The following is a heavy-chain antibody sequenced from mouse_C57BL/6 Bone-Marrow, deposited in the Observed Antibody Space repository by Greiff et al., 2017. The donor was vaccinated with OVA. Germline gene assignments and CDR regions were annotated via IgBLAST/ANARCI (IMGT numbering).Heavy chain of an antibody. Sequence: QVQLQQPGTELVKPGASVKLSCKASGYTFTSYWMHWVKQRPGQGLEWIGNINPSNGGTNYNEKFKSKATLTVDKSSSTAYMQLSSLTSEDSAVYYGARHGSSDWYFEVWGTGTTVTVSS. V-gene: IGHV1-53*01. CDR2: INPSNGGT. J-gene: IGHJ1*03. CDR1: GYTFTSYW. D-gene: IGHD1-1*01. CDR3: ARHGSSDWYFEV.